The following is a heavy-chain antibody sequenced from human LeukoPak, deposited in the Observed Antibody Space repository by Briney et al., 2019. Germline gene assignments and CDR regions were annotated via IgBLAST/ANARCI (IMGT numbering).Heavy chain of an antibody. CDR3: ARGVRGIRADY. CDR1: GFPFYVYA. CDR2: ISWNSGSI. D-gene: IGHD3-3*02. Sequence: GGSLRLPCAPSGFPFYVYAMHWARHAPGKGLEWVSGISWNSGSIGYADSVKGRFTISRDNAKNSLYLQMNSLRVEDTAVYYCARGVRGIRADYWGQGTLVTVSS. J-gene: IGHJ4*02. V-gene: IGHV3-9*01.